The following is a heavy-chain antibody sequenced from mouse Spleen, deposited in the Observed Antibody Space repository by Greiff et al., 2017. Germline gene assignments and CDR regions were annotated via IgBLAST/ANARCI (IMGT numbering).Heavy chain of an antibody. CDR1: GYTFTAYY. CDR3: ARGGTGSPYYAMDY. CDR2: IFPGSGST. J-gene: IGHJ4*01. Sequence: VQLQQSGPELVKPGASVKISCKASGYTFTAYYINWVKQRPGQGLEWIGWIFPGSGSTYYNEKFKGKATLTVDKSSSTAYMQLSSLTSEDSAVYFCARGGTGSPYYAMDYWGQGTSVTVSS. V-gene: IGHV1-75*01. D-gene: IGHD4-1*01.